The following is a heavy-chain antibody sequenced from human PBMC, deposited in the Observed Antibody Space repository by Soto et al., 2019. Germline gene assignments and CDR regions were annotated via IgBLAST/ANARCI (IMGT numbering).Heavy chain of an antibody. CDR3: AREGGSYHFDY. V-gene: IGHV3-33*01. CDR2: LWYDGSNK. Sequence: QVQLVESGGGVVQPGRSLRLSCAASGFTFSSYGMHWVRQAPGKGLEWVAVLWYDGSNKYYADSVKGRFTISRDNSKNTLYLHMNSLRAEDTAVYYCAREGGSYHFDYWGQGTLVPVSS. J-gene: IGHJ4*02. D-gene: IGHD1-26*01. CDR1: GFTFSSYG.